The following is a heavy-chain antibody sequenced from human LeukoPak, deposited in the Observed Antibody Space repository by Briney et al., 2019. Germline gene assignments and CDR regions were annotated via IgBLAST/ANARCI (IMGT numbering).Heavy chain of an antibody. CDR1: GYTFSNYG. D-gene: IGHD1-1*01. V-gene: IGHV1-18*01. J-gene: IGHJ4*01. CDR2: ITAYNGNR. Sequence: ASVKVSCKTSGYTFSNYGISWVRQAPGQGLEWMGWITAYNGNRLYAQRFQGRITLTTDTSTSTSYMELRSLKYDDTAIYYCARDNDKVVDHWGQGTLVTVSS. CDR3: ARDNDKVVDH.